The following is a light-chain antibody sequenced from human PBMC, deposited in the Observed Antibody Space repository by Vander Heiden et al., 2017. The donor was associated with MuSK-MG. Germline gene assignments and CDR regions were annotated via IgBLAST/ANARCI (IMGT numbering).Light chain of an antibody. V-gene: IGKV3-20*01. CDR2: DVS. CDR3: QQYGNSPLT. CDR1: QSVSNDY. Sequence: EILLTQSPGTLSLSPGESATLSCRASQSVSNDYLAWYQQKPGQAPRLLIYDVSRRAIGIPDRFSGRGSGTDFTVTISRLEPEDFGVYFCQQYGNSPLTFGGGTKVEIK. J-gene: IGKJ4*01.